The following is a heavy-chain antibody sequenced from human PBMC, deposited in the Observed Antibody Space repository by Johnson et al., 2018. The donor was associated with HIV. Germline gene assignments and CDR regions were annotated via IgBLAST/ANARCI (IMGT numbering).Heavy chain of an antibody. CDR2: ISYDGSNK. D-gene: IGHD2-2*01. Sequence: QVQLVESGGGLVQPGRSLRLSCGASGFSFNNYAMHWVRQAPGKGLEWVAVISYDGSNKYYADSVRGRFIISRDNSKNTLYLQMNSLRAEDTALYFCARVAVSTAAGGVPLDIWGPGTMVTVSA. CDR1: GFSFNNYA. J-gene: IGHJ3*02. CDR3: ARVAVSTAAGGVPLDI. V-gene: IGHV3-30-3*01.